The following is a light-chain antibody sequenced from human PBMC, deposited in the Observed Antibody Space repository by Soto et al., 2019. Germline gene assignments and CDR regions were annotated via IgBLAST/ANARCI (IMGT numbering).Light chain of an antibody. J-gene: IGKJ1*01. CDR3: QQRSNWPPIP. CDR2: GAS. Sequence: ENVLTQSPDTLSLSPGERATLSCWASQSVTGNYLAWYQQKPGQAPRLLIYGASNRATGIPDRFSGSGSGTDFTLTISSLEPEDFAVYYCQQRSNWPPIPFGQGTKVDIK. CDR1: QSVTGNY. V-gene: IGKV3-11*01.